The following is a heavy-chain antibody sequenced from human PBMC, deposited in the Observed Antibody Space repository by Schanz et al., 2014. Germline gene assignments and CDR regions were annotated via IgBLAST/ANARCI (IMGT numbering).Heavy chain of an antibody. D-gene: IGHD3-10*01. CDR2: ISTFRNEDT. V-gene: IGHV1-18*01. Sequence: QVQLVQSGAEVRKPGASVKVSCTASGYTFTSYDINWVRQAPGQGPEFMGWISTFRNEDTNSAQRFQGRLTMTTDTSTSTAYMELRSLRSDDTAVHYCARGRGFYDYWGQGTLVTVSS. J-gene: IGHJ4*02. CDR3: ARGRGFYDY. CDR1: GYTFTSYD.